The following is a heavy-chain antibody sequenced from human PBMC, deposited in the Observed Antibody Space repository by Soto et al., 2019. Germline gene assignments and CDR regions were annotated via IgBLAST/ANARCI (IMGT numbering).Heavy chain of an antibody. V-gene: IGHV3-30*18. J-gene: IGHJ3*02. Sequence: GGSLRLSCAASGFTFSSYGMHWVRQAPGKGLEWVAVISYDGSNKYYADSVKGRFTISRDNSKNTLYLQMNSLRAEDTAVYYCAKGDGITVTTYDAFDIWGQGTMVTVSS. CDR2: ISYDGSNK. CDR1: GFTFSSYG. D-gene: IGHD4-17*01. CDR3: AKGDGITVTTYDAFDI.